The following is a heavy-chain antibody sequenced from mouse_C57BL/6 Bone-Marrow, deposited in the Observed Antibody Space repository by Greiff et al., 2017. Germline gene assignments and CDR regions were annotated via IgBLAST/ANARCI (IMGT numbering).Heavy chain of an antibody. CDR3: ASDGSSYGCAY. D-gene: IGHD1-1*01. CDR2: IDPADGET. CDR1: GFNIKDYY. Sequence: EVQLQQSGAELVKPGASVKLSCTASGFNIKDYYMHWVKQRTEQGLAWIGRIDPADGETKYAPKFQGKATITADTSSHTAYLQLRSLTSEDTAVYYCASDGSSYGCAYWGQGTLVTVSA. V-gene: IGHV14-2*01. J-gene: IGHJ3*01.